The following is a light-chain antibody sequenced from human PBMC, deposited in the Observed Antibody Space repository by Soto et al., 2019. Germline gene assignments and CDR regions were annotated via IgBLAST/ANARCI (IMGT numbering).Light chain of an antibody. Sequence: DIQLTPSPSFLSASVVDRVTITCRASQGISSYLAWYQQKPGKAPKLLISAASTLQSGVPSRFSGSGSGTEFTLAISSLQPEDFATYYCQQLNTYPWTFGQGTKVDIK. J-gene: IGKJ1*01. CDR1: QGISSY. CDR2: AAS. CDR3: QQLNTYPWT. V-gene: IGKV1-9*01.